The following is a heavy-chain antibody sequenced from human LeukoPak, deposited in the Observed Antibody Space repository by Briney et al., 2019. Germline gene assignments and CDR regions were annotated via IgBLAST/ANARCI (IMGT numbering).Heavy chain of an antibody. Sequence: SLRLSCSASGFTFDEYSMHWVRQAPGKGPEWVSGISWNSGSIGYADSVKGRFTISRDNAKNSPYLQMNSLRAEDTALYYRAKELPTYYGMDVWGQGTTVTVSS. CDR3: AKELPTYYGMDV. CDR2: ISWNSGSI. CDR1: GFTFDEYS. J-gene: IGHJ6*02. V-gene: IGHV3-9*01. D-gene: IGHD2-15*01.